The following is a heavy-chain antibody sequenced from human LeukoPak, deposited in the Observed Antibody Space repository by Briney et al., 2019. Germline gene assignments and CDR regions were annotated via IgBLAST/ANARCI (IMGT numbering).Heavy chain of an antibody. CDR2: INPDGSTT. J-gene: IGHJ5*02. CDR1: GFTFSRYW. Sequence: GESLRLSCAASGFTFSRYWIHWVRQAPGKGLEWVSRINPDGSTTTYADSVKGRFTISRDNAKNTVYLQMNSLRAEDTALYHCVRVLSGSWDWFDPWGQGTLVTVCS. D-gene: IGHD3-22*01. CDR3: VRVLSGSWDWFDP. V-gene: IGHV3-74*01.